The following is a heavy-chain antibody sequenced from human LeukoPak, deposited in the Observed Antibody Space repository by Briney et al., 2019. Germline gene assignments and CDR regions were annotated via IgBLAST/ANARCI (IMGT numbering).Heavy chain of an antibody. D-gene: IGHD1-14*01. V-gene: IGHV1-8*03. CDR3: ARGRREGDY. J-gene: IGHJ4*02. CDR2: MNPNSGNT. Sequence: GASVQVSCKASGYTFTSYDINWVLQDTGQGLEWMGWMNPNSGNTGYAQKFQGRVTITRNTSISTAYMELSSLRSEDTAVYYCARGRREGDYWGQGTLVTVSS. CDR1: GYTFTSYD.